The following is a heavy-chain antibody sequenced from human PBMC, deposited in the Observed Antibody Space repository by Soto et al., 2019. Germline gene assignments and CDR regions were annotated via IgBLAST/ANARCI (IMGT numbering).Heavy chain of an antibody. CDR1: GFTFSSYA. J-gene: IGHJ6*02. CDR2: MSFDGANE. V-gene: IGHV3-30-3*01. CDR3: AGGGFYNTRGYVYGMDV. Sequence: GGSLRLSCAASGFTFSSYAMSWVRQAPGRGLEWVAFMSFDGANEFYADFAKGRFTLSRDNSKHTLFLQMKGLRLDDSAVYFCAGGGFYNTRGYVYGMDVWGQGTTVTSP. D-gene: IGHD2-15*01.